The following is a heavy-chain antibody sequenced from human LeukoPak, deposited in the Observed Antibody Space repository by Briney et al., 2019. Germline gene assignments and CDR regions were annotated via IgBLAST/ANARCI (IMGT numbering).Heavy chain of an antibody. V-gene: IGHV3-23*01. CDR3: AKALYSRWSLHY. J-gene: IGHJ4*02. CDR1: EFTLSNYA. CDR2: ISGGGDST. D-gene: IGHD6-13*01. Sequence: GGSLRLSCVASEFTLSNYAMTWVRQAPGKGLEWVSTISGGGDSTYFAESVKGRFTISRDNSKNTLYLQMNGLRAGDKALYYCAKALYSRWSLHYWGQGTLVTVSS.